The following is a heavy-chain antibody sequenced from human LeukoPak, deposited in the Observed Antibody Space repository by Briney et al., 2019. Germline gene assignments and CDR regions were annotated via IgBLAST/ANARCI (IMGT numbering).Heavy chain of an antibody. CDR1: GYTFTGYY. Sequence: ASVKVSCKASGYTFTGYYMHWVRQAPGQGLEWMGWINPNSGGTNYAQKFQGWVTMTRDTSISTAYMELSSLKASDTAMYYCARHLIAAAGYFDYWGQGTLVTVSS. V-gene: IGHV1-2*04. CDR2: INPNSGGT. J-gene: IGHJ4*02. D-gene: IGHD6-13*01. CDR3: ARHLIAAAGYFDY.